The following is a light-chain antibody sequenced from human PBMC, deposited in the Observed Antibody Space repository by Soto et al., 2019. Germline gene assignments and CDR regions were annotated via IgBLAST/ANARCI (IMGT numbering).Light chain of an antibody. Sequence: QSALTQPASVSGSPGQSITISCTGSSSDIGDYNYVSWYQQHPGKAPKLMLYDVSNRLSGVSNRFSGSKSGNTASLTISGLQAEDEADYYCSSYRSSTSPYVFGTGTKLTVL. CDR3: SSYRSSTSPYV. V-gene: IGLV2-14*01. CDR2: DVS. J-gene: IGLJ1*01. CDR1: SSDIGDYNY.